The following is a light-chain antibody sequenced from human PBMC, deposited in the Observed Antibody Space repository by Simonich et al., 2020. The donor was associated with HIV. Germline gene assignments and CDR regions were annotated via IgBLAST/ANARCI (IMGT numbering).Light chain of an antibody. CDR2: EGS. CDR3: CSYAGSSTSVV. J-gene: IGLJ2*01. Sequence: QSALTQPASVSGSPGQSITISCTGTSSDVGSYNLVSWYQQNPGKATKLIMYEGSKRPSGVSNRFPGSKSGNTASLTISGLQAEDEADYYCCSYAGSSTSVVFGGGTKLTVL. V-gene: IGLV2-23*01. CDR1: SSDVGSYNL.